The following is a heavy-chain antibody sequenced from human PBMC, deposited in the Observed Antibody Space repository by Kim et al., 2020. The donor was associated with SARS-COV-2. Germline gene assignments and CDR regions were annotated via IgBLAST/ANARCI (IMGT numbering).Heavy chain of an antibody. CDR3: AGDGVIGDVDY. J-gene: IGHJ4*01. D-gene: IGHD2-21*01. V-gene: IGHV3-33*01. CDR1: GFNFKSYG. CDR2: IRSEGNNQ. Sequence: GGSLRLSCTGSGFNFKSYGFRWVRQAPGKGLEWLGSIRSEGNNQYYADSVKGRLTISRDNSKNTVYLQMSGLGADDTAVYYCAGDGVIGDVDYWGQGTLVTVFS.